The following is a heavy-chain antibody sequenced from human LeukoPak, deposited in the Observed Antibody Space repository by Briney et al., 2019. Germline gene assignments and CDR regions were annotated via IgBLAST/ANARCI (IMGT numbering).Heavy chain of an antibody. D-gene: IGHD6-13*01. V-gene: IGHV3-23*01. CDR2: FSGSGGST. J-gene: IGHJ4*02. CDR3: AKQYSSSWYGVDY. Sequence: RLSCASWRLTHSINPMLGVRQARGKAREGGTAFSGSGGSTYYADSVKGRFTISRDNSKNTLYLQMNSLRAEDTAVYYCAKQYSSSWYGVDYWGQGTLVTVSS. CDR1: RLTHSINP.